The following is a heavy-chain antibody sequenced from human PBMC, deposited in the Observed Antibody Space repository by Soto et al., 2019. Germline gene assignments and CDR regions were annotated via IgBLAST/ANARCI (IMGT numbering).Heavy chain of an antibody. Sequence: SETLSLTCTVSGGYISSSSYYWGWIRQPPGKGLEWIGSIYYSGSTYYNPSLKSRVTISVDTSKNQFSLKLSSVTAADTAVYYCARPYCTNGVCYTIWFDPWGQGTLVTVSS. D-gene: IGHD2-8*01. CDR2: IYYSGST. J-gene: IGHJ5*02. CDR3: ARPYCTNGVCYTIWFDP. V-gene: IGHV4-39*01. CDR1: GGYISSSSYY.